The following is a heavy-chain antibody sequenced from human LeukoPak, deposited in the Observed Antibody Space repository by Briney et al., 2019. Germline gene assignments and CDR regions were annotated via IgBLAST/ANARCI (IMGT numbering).Heavy chain of an antibody. CDR3: VSGYSSGWYPSHPDY. D-gene: IGHD6-19*01. Sequence: SGPALVKPTQTLTLTCTFSGFSLSTSGMCVSWIRQPPGKALEWLARIDWDDDKYYSTSLKTRLTISKDTSKNQVVLTMTNMDPVDTATYYCVSGYSSGWYPSHPDYWGQGALVTVSS. CDR1: GFSLSTSGMC. V-gene: IGHV2-70*11. J-gene: IGHJ4*02. CDR2: IDWDDDK.